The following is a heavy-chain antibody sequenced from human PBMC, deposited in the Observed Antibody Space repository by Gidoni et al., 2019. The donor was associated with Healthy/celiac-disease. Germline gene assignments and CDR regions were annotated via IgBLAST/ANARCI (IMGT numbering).Heavy chain of an antibody. CDR2: IIPIFGTA. V-gene: IGHV1-69*01. CDR1: GVYFRSYA. J-gene: IGHJ4*02. CDR3: ASRGYSYGPYYFDY. D-gene: IGHD5-18*01. Sequence: QVQLVQSAAEVKKPRSSVKVSCKATGVYFRSYAISWVRQAPGQGLEWMGGIIPIFGTANYAQKFQGRVTITADESTSTAYMELSSLRAEDTAGYYCASRGYSYGPYYFDYWGQGTLVTVSS.